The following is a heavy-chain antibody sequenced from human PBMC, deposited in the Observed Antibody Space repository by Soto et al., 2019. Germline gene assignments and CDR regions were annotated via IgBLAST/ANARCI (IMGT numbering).Heavy chain of an antibody. V-gene: IGHV3-48*01. CDR2: ISSSSSTI. CDR3: ASSHIVATVSDAFDI. Sequence: HPGGSLRLSCAASGFTFSSYSMNWVRQAPGKGLEWVSYISSSSSTIYYADSVKGRFTISRDNAKNSLYLQMNSLRAEDTAVYYCASSHIVATVSDAFDIWGQGTMVTVSS. J-gene: IGHJ3*02. CDR1: GFTFSSYS. D-gene: IGHD5-12*01.